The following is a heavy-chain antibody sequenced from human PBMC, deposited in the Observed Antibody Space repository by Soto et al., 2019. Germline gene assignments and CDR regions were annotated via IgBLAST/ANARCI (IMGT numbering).Heavy chain of an antibody. Sequence: AGGSLRLSCAASGFTFSSYAMSWVRQAPGKGLEWVSAISGSGGSTYYADSVKGRFTISRDNSKNTLYLQMNSLRAEDTAVYYCAKDRAGMVRGVISPYYYYGMDVWGQGTTVTVSS. J-gene: IGHJ6*02. V-gene: IGHV3-23*01. CDR1: GFTFSSYA. CDR3: AKDRAGMVRGVISPYYYYGMDV. CDR2: ISGSGGST. D-gene: IGHD3-10*01.